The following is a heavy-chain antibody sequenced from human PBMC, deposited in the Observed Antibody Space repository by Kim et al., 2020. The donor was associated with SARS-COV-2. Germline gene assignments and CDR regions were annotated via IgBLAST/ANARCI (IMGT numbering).Heavy chain of an antibody. CDR2: ISGSGGST. CDR3: AKDWYYDILTGYPAWYFDL. D-gene: IGHD3-9*01. J-gene: IGHJ2*01. V-gene: IGHV3-23*01. CDR1: GFTFSSYA. Sequence: GGSLRLSCAASGFTFSSYAMSWVRQAPGKGLEWVSAISGSGGSTYYADSVKGRFTISRDNSKNTLYLQMNSLRAEDTAVYYCAKDWYYDILTGYPAWYFDLWGRGTLVTVSS.